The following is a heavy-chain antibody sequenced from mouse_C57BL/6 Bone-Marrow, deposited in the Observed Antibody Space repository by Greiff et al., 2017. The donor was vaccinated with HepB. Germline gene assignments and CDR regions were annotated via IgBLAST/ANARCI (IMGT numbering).Heavy chain of an antibody. CDR2: IWSGGST. J-gene: IGHJ1*03. CDR1: GFSLTSYG. CDR3: ARNRGSSYGWYFDV. Sequence: VKLMESGPGLVQPSQSLSITCTVSGFSLTSYGVHWVRQSPGKGLEWLGVIWSGGSTDYNAAFISRLSISKDNSKSQVFFKMNSRQADDTAIYYCARNRGSSYGWYFDVWGTGTTVTVSS. V-gene: IGHV2-2*01. D-gene: IGHD1-1*01.